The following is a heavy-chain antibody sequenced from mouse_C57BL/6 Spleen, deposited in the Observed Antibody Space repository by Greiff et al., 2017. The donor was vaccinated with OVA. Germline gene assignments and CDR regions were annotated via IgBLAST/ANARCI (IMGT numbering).Heavy chain of an antibody. CDR1: GYTLTSYD. CDR3: ARGDYYSNSAY. D-gene: IGHD2-5*01. J-gene: IGHJ3*01. CDR2: IYPRDGST. Sequence: QVQLQQSGPELVKPGASVKLSCKASGYTLTSYDINWVKQRPGQGLEWIGWIYPRDGSTKYNEKFKGKATLTVDTYSSTAYMELHSLTSEDSAVYFCARGDYYSNSAYWGQGTLVTVSA. V-gene: IGHV1-85*01.